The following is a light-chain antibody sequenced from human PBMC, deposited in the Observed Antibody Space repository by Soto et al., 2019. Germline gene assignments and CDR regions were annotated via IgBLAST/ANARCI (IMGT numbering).Light chain of an antibody. CDR2: EVS. V-gene: IGLV2-14*01. J-gene: IGLJ2*01. Sequence: QSALTQPASLSGSPGQSITISCTGTSSDVGRYNYVSWYQQNPGKAPKLLIYEVSKRPSGVSNRFSGSTSGNTASLTISGLQAEDETDYFCSLYSSNGSLIFGAGTKVTVL. CDR1: SSDVGRYNY. CDR3: SLYSSNGSLI.